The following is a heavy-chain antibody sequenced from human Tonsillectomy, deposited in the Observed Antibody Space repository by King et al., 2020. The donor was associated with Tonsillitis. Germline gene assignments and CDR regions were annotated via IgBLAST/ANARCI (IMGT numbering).Heavy chain of an antibody. CDR3: ASDLGPGVGATPPDY. CDR1: GFTFSSYW. D-gene: IGHD1-26*01. Sequence: QLVQSGGGLVQPGGSLRLSCAASGFTFSSYWMSWVRQAPGKGLEWVANIKQDGSEKYYVDSVKGRFTISRDNAKNSLYLQMNSLRAEDTAGYYCASDLGPGVGATPPDYWGQGTLVTVSS. CDR2: IKQDGSEK. J-gene: IGHJ4*02. V-gene: IGHV3-7*03.